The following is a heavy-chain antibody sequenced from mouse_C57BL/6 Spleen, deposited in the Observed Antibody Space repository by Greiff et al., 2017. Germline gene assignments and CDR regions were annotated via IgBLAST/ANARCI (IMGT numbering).Heavy chain of an antibody. V-gene: IGHV5-6*01. CDR1: GFTFSSYG. J-gene: IGHJ3*01. CDR3: ARYGNSFAY. CDR2: ISSGGSYT. Sequence: EVHLVESGGDLVKPGGSLKLSCAASGFTFSSYGMSWVRQTPDKRLEWVATISSGGSYTYYPDSVKGRFTISRDNAKNTLYLQMSSLKSEDTAMYYCARYGNSFAYWGQGTLVTVSA. D-gene: IGHD2-1*01.